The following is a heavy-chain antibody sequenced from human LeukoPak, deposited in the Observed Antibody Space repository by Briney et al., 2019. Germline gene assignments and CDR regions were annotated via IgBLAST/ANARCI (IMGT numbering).Heavy chain of an antibody. J-gene: IGHJ4*02. CDR3: ARDSLNYFDFNPVGY. V-gene: IGHV3-30-3*01. CDR2: ISYDGSNK. Sequence: GGSLRLPCAASGFTFNSYAVHWVRQAPGKGLEWVAVISYDGSNKYYADSVKGRFTISRDNSNNPLYLQMNSLRAEDTAVYYCARDSLNYFDFNPVGYWGQGTLVTVSS. D-gene: IGHD3-22*01. CDR1: GFTFNSYA.